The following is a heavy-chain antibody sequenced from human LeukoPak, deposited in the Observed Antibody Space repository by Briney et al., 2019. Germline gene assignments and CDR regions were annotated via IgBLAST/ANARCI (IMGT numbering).Heavy chain of an antibody. CDR2: IYYSGST. CDR3: ARHPESSSFYY. V-gene: IGHV4-39*01. CDR1: GGSISSSSYY. D-gene: IGHD6-6*01. Sequence: AETLSLPCTVSGGSISSSSYYWGWIRQPPAKGVEWIGSIYYSGSTYYNPSLKSRVTISVDTSKNQISLKLSSVTATDTAVYYCARHPESSSFYYWGQGTLVTVSS. J-gene: IGHJ4*02.